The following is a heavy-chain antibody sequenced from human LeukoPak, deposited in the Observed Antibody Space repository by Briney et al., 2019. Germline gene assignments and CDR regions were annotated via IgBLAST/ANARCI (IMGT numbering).Heavy chain of an antibody. J-gene: IGHJ4*02. CDR3: ARALGYSYGYAVDY. CDR1: GFIFSNYN. CDR2: ISSSSGTI. V-gene: IGHV3-48*01. D-gene: IGHD5-18*01. Sequence: GGSLRLSCAASGFIFSNYNMNWVRQTPGKGLEWLSYISSSSGTIYYADSVKGRFTISGDNANNSLYLQMNSLRAEDTAVYYCARALGYSYGYAVDYWGQGTLVTVSS.